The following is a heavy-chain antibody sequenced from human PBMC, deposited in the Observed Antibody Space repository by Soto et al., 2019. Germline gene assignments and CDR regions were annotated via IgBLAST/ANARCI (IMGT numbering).Heavy chain of an antibody. D-gene: IGHD5-18*01. V-gene: IGHV1-3*01. CDR1: GYTFTDYA. CDR3: ARDTGYTFGSLNY. CDR2: MNAGVGNT. Sequence: HVELVQSGADVKKPGASVTISCKASGYTFTDYALHWVRQAPGQRLEWMGWMNAGVGNTLYSQKCQGRITITRDTSASTAYMELNSLKSEATAIYYCARDTGYTFGSLNYWGPGTLVTVSS. J-gene: IGHJ4*02.